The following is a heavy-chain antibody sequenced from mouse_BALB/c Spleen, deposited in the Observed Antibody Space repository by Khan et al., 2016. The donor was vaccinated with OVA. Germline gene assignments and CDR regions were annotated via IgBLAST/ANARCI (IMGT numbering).Heavy chain of an antibody. Sequence: QIQLVQSGPELKKPGETVKISCKASGYTFTNYGMNWVKQAPGKGLKWMGWINTYTGEPTYADDFKGRFALVLETSAHTAYLQINNLKNEDTATYFWARSASYWFFDVWGAGTTVTVSS. V-gene: IGHV9-3-1*01. J-gene: IGHJ1*01. D-gene: IGHD6-1*01. CDR1: GYTFTNYG. CDR3: ARSASYWFFDV. CDR2: INTYTGEP.